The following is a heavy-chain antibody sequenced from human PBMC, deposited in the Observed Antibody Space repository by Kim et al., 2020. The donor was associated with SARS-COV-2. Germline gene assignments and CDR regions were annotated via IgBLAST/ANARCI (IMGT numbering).Heavy chain of an antibody. D-gene: IGHD1-26*01. V-gene: IGHV3-23*01. CDR3: AKDTQGWGDPHTTFDY. CDR1: GFTFSSYA. Sequence: GGSLRLSCAASGFTFSSYAMSWVRQAPGKGLEWVSAISGSGGSTYYADSVKGRFTISRDNSKNTLYLQMNSLRAEDTAVYYCAKDTQGWGDPHTTFDYWGQGTLVTVSS. CDR2: ISGSGGST. J-gene: IGHJ4*02.